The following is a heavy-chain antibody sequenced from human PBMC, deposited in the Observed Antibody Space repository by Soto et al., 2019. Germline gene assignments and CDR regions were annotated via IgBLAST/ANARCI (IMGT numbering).Heavy chain of an antibody. D-gene: IGHD2-21*01. Sequence: ASVKVSCKASGYTLSDYYLHWVRQAPGQGLEWMGWISPNSGATEYAPKFQGRVTMTTDTPISTAFLKLASLRPDDTAIYYCARGPRTQLWLTFAHWGQGTLVTVSS. V-gene: IGHV1-2*02. CDR2: ISPNSGAT. J-gene: IGHJ4*02. CDR3: ARGPRTQLWLTFAH. CDR1: GYTLSDYY.